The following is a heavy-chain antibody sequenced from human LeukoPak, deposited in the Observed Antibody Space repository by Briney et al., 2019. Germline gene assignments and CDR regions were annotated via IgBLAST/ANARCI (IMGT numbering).Heavy chain of an antibody. CDR2: IQYDGSNE. J-gene: IGHJ3*02. Sequence: GGSLRLSCAASGFTFSSYGMHWVRQAPGKGLEWVTYIQYDGSNEQYADSVKGRCTISRDGSKNTLYLQMNSLRVEDTAVYYCARGLFLSGYLDAFDIWGQGTVVTVSS. CDR3: ARGLFLSGYLDAFDI. D-gene: IGHD3-22*01. V-gene: IGHV3-30*02. CDR1: GFTFSSYG.